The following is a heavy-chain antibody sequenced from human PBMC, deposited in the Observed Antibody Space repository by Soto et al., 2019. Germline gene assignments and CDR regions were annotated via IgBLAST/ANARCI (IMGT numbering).Heavy chain of an antibody. V-gene: IGHV4-31*03. CDR3: ARVGGSMIWFIDY. CDR2: IYYSGTT. J-gene: IGHJ4*02. D-gene: IGHD3-22*01. CDR1: GGSISSGGYY. Sequence: SETLSLTCTVSGGSISSGGYYWSWIRQHPGKGLEWIGNIYYSGTTYYNPSLKSRVTISVDTSKNQSSLKLSSVTAADTAVYYCARVGGSMIWFIDYWGQGTLVTV.